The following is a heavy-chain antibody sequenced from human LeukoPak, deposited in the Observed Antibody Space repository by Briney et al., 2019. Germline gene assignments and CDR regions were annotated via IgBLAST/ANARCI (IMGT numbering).Heavy chain of an antibody. CDR3: AADRVGNLDY. J-gene: IGHJ4*02. D-gene: IGHD5-12*01. V-gene: IGHV3-30-3*01. CDR1: EFTFSRYA. CDR2: IAYDGSDM. Sequence: GGSLRLSCAASEFTFSRYAIHWVRQAPGKGLEWVAVIAYDGSDMYYADSVKGRFTISRDNSKNTLYLQMNSLRAEDTAVYYCAADRVGNLDYWGQGTLVTVSS.